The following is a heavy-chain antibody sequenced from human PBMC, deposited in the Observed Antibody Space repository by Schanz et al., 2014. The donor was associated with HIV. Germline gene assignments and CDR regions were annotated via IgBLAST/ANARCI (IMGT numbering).Heavy chain of an antibody. Sequence: QEQLVESGGGVVQPGKSLRLSCAASGFTFRNFGMHWVRQAPGKGLEWVAVIWYDGTNIDYADSGKGRFTVSRDNSKNMLYLQMNSLRAEDTAVYYCAREYYSRNWNWFDPWGQGTLVTVSS. CDR1: GFTFRNFG. CDR2: IWYDGTNI. CDR3: AREYYSRNWNWFDP. D-gene: IGHD6-13*01. V-gene: IGHV3-33*01. J-gene: IGHJ5*02.